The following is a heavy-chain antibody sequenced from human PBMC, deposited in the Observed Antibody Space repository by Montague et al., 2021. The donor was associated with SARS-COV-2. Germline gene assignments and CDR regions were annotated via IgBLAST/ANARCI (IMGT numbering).Heavy chain of an antibody. D-gene: IGHD1-26*01. J-gene: IGHJ4*02. CDR3: ALAGSPPTYYFDY. Sequence: QSGAEVKKPGESLKISCQGSGYRFSNYWIAWVRQTPGRGLEWMGVIYPGDSDTRYSPSFQGQVTISADNSISAAYLQWNSLKASDTAMYYCALAGSPPTYYFDYWGQGTLVTVSS. V-gene: IGHV5-51*03. CDR1: GYRFSNYW. CDR2: IYPGDSDT.